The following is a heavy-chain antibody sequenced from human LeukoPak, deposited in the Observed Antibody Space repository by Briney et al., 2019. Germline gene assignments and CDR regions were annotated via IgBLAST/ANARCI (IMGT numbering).Heavy chain of an antibody. CDR1: GYSFTSYW. V-gene: IGHV5-51*01. Sequence: GESLKISCKGSGYSFTSYWIGWVRQMPGKGLEWMGIIYPGDSDTRYSPSLQGQVTISADKSISTAYLQWSSLKASDTAMYYCASPPRRYCSSTSCYGGWGQGTLVTVSS. J-gene: IGHJ4*02. CDR3: ASPPRRYCSSTSCYGG. D-gene: IGHD2-2*01. CDR2: IYPGDSDT.